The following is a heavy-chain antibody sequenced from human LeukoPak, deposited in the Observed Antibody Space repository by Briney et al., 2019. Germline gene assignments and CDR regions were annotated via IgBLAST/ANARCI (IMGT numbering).Heavy chain of an antibody. Sequence: SQTLSLTCAISGDSVSSNSAAWNWIRQSPSRGLEWLGRTYYRSKWYNDYAVSVKSRITINPDTSKNQFSLRLNSVTPEDTAVYYCARVGIAAAGSTGGMDVWGQGTTVTVSS. J-gene: IGHJ6*02. V-gene: IGHV6-1*01. CDR1: GDSVSSNSAA. D-gene: IGHD6-13*01. CDR2: TYYRSKWYN. CDR3: ARVGIAAAGSTGGMDV.